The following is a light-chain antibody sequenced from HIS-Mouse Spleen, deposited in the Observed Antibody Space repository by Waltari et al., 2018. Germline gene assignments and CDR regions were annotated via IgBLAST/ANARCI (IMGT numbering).Light chain of an antibody. V-gene: IGLV3-10*01. CDR1: ALPKNY. CDR3: YSTDSSGNHVV. Sequence: SYELTQPPSVSVSPGQTARITCSGDALPKNYDYWYQQKSGQAPVLVIYEDSKRPSGIPERFSGSSSGTMATLTISGAQVEDEADYYCYSTDSSGNHVVFGGGTKLTVL. J-gene: IGLJ2*01. CDR2: EDS.